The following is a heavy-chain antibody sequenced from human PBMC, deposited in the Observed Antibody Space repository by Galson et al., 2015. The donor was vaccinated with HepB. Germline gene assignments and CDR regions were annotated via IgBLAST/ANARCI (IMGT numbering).Heavy chain of an antibody. J-gene: IGHJ4*02. CDR2: ISYDGSNK. Sequence: SLRLSCAASGFTFSSYGMHWVRQAPGKGLEWVAVISYDGSNKYYADSVKGRFTISRDNSKNTLYLQMNSLRAEDTAVYYCAKDTGSSSSWYQFDYWGQGTLVTVSS. D-gene: IGHD6-13*01. V-gene: IGHV3-30*18. CDR1: GFTFSSYG. CDR3: AKDTGSSSSWYQFDY.